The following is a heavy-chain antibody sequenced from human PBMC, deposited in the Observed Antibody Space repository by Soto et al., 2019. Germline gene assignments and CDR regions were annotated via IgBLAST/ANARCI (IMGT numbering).Heavy chain of an antibody. Sequence: VGSLRLSCAASGFTFSSYGMHWVRQAPGKGLEWVAVISYDGSNKYYADSVKGRFTISRDNSKNTLYLQMNSLRAEDTAVYYCAKDQQPSFQWLRSGLYDYWGQGTLVTVSA. V-gene: IGHV3-30*18. J-gene: IGHJ4*02. CDR1: GFTFSSYG. D-gene: IGHD5-12*01. CDR3: AKDQQPSFQWLRSGLYDY. CDR2: ISYDGSNK.